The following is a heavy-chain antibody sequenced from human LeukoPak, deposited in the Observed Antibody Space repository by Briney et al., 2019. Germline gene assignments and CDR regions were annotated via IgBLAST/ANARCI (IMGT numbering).Heavy chain of an antibody. D-gene: IGHD3-3*01. CDR1: GFTFSSYA. Sequence: GGSLRLSCAASGFTFSSYAMSWVRQAPGKGLEWVSAISGSGGSTYYADSVKGRFTISRDNSKNTLYLQMNSLRAEDTAVYYCANGIITIFGVATYFQHWGQGTLVTVSS. CDR2: ISGSGGST. V-gene: IGHV3-23*01. CDR3: ANGIITIFGVATYFQH. J-gene: IGHJ1*01.